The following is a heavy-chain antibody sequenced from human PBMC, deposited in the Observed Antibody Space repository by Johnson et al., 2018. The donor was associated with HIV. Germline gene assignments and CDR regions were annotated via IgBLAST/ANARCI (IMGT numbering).Heavy chain of an antibody. CDR1: GFTFSSYA. J-gene: IGHJ3*02. V-gene: IGHV3-30-3*01. CDR3: AKVGPANDVLGAGDAFDI. D-gene: IGHD2-8*01. Sequence: QVQLVESGGGVVQPGGSLRLSCAASGFTFSSYAMHWVRQAPGKGLEWVAVISYDGSNKYYADSVKGRFTISRDNSKNTLYLQMNSLRAEDTAVYYCAKVGPANDVLGAGDAFDIWGQGTMVTVSS. CDR2: ISYDGSNK.